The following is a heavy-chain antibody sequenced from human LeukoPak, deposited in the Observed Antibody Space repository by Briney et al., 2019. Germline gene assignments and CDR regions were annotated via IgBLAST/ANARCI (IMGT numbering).Heavy chain of an antibody. D-gene: IGHD6-13*01. J-gene: IGHJ4*02. V-gene: IGHV3-53*01. CDR3: AREGDYIAAAGTYNFDY. Sequence: GGSLRLSCTVSGFTVSSNSMSWVRQAPGKGLEWVSFIYSDNTHYSDSVKGRFTISRDNSKNTLYLQMNSLRAEDTAVYYCAREGDYIAAAGTYNFDYWGQGTLVTVSS. CDR2: IYSDNT. CDR1: GFTVSSNS.